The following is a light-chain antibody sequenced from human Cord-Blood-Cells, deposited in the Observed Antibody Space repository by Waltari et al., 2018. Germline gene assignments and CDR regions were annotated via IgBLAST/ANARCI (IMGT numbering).Light chain of an antibody. CDR3: QQYDNLPLT. J-gene: IGKJ4*01. V-gene: IGKV1-33*01. Sequence: DIQMTQSPSSLSASVGDRVPITCQASQDISNYLHWYQQKPGKAPKLLIYDASNLETGVPSRFSGSRSGTDFTVTISSLQPEDIATYYCQQYDNLPLTFGGGTKGEIK. CDR1: QDISNY. CDR2: DAS.